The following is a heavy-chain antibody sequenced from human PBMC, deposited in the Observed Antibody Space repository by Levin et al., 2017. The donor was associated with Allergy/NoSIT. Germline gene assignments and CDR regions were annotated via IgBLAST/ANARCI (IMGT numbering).Heavy chain of an antibody. CDR3: ARVNLGYCSGGSCYDNWFDP. CDR2: ISSSGSTI. CDR1: GFTFSDYY. Sequence: GESLKISCAASGFTFSDYYMSWIRQAPGKGLEWVSYISSSGSTIYYADSVKGRFTISRDNAKNSLYLQMNSLRAEDTAVYYCARVNLGYCSGGSCYDNWFDPWGQGTLVTVSS. D-gene: IGHD2-15*01. J-gene: IGHJ5*02. V-gene: IGHV3-11*01.